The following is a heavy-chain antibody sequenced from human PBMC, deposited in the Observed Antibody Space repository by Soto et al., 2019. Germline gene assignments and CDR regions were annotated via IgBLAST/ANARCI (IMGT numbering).Heavy chain of an antibody. Sequence: SETLSLTCTVSGGSISSGGYYWSWIRQHPGKGLEWIGYIYYSGSTYYNPSLKSRVTISVDTSKNQFSLKLSSVTAADTAVYYCARVELAVSLKYGMDVWGQGTTVTAP. CDR2: IYYSGST. CDR3: ARVELAVSLKYGMDV. CDR1: GGSISSGGYY. V-gene: IGHV4-31*03. J-gene: IGHJ6*02. D-gene: IGHD6-6*01.